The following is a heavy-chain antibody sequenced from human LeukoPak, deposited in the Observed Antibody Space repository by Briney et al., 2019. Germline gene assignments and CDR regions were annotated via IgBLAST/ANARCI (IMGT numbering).Heavy chain of an antibody. CDR1: GFTFSSYS. Sequence: PGGSLRLSCAASGFTFSSYSMNWVRQAPGKGLEWVSSISSSSSYIYYADSVKGRFTISRDNAKNSLYLQMNSLRAEDTAVCYCARPPYYDFWSGYSIDYYYYYGMDVWGQGTTVTVSS. D-gene: IGHD3-3*01. V-gene: IGHV3-21*01. J-gene: IGHJ6*02. CDR3: ARPPYYDFWSGYSIDYYYYYGMDV. CDR2: ISSSSSYI.